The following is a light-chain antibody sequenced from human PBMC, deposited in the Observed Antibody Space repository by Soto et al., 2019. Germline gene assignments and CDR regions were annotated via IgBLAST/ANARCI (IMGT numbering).Light chain of an antibody. V-gene: IGLV2-14*01. CDR1: SSDVGGYNY. J-gene: IGLJ3*02. Sequence: QSALTQPASVSGSPGQSITISCTGTSSDVGGYNYVSWYQQHPGKAPKLMIYDVSNRPSGISNRFSGSKSGNTASLTIFGLKAEDEADYYCTSYTSSSTVLFGGGTKVTVL. CDR2: DVS. CDR3: TSYTSSSTVL.